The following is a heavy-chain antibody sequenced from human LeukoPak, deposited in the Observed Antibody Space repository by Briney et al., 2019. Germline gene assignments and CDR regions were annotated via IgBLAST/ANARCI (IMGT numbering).Heavy chain of an antibody. CDR3: ARDGILGYCTNGVCHNWFDP. J-gene: IGHJ5*02. CDR2: INPNSGGT. D-gene: IGHD2-8*01. Sequence: ASVKVSCKASFYTFTGYYMHWVRQARGQGLEWMGWINPNSGGTNYAQKFQGRVTMTRDTSISTAYMELSRLRSDDTAVYYCARDGILGYCTNGVCHNWFDPWGQGTLVTVSS. CDR1: FYTFTGYY. V-gene: IGHV1-2*02.